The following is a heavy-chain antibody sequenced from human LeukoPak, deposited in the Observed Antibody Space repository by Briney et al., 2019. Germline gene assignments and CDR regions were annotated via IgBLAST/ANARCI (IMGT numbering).Heavy chain of an antibody. D-gene: IGHD3-10*01. CDR3: ASGSPMALDAFDI. V-gene: IGHV5-51*01. CDR1: GYSFTTYW. J-gene: IGHJ3*02. CDR2: IHPGDSDT. Sequence: GESLKISCKGSGYSFTTYWIGWVRQMPGKGLEWMGIIHPGDSDTRYSPSFQGQVTISADKSISTAYLQWSSLKASDTAMYYCASGSPMALDAFDIWGQGTMVTVSS.